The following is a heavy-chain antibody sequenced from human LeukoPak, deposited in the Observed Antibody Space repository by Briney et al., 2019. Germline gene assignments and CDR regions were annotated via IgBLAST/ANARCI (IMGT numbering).Heavy chain of an antibody. D-gene: IGHD4-17*01. CDR1: GGSFSGYY. CDR3: ARDGIEYGDLYYFDY. CDR2: INHSGST. Sequence: SETLSLTCAVYGGSFSGYYWSWIRQPPGKGLEWIGEINHSGSTNYNPSLKSRVTISVDTSKNQFSLKLSSVTAADTAVYYCARDGIEYGDLYYFDYWGQGTLVTVSS. J-gene: IGHJ4*02. V-gene: IGHV4-34*01.